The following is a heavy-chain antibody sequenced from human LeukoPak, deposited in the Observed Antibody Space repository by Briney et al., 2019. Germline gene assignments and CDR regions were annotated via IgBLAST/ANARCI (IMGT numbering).Heavy chain of an antibody. D-gene: IGHD3-22*01. CDR1: GFTVSSNY. CDR3: ARGDGSSGYYYDWFDP. CDR2: IYSGGST. V-gene: IGHV3-53*01. Sequence: GGSLRLSCAASGFTVSSNYMSWVRQAPGKGLEWVSVIYSGGSTYYADSAKGRFTISRDNSKNTLYLQMNSLRAEDTAVYYCARGDGSSGYYYDWFDPWGQGTLVTVSS. J-gene: IGHJ5*02.